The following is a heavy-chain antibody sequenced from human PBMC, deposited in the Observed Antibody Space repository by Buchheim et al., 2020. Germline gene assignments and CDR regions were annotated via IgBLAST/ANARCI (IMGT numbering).Heavy chain of an antibody. J-gene: IGHJ4*02. CDR2: ISGSGINT. Sequence: EVQLLESGGGLVQPGGSLRLSCAASAFTFNNYDMSWVRQAPGKGLEWVSAISGSGINTYYADSVKGRFTISRDNFKNTLYLQMNSLRVEDTAVYYCATHAGRDDYWGQGTL. CDR1: AFTFNNYD. D-gene: IGHD2-21*02. V-gene: IGHV3-23*01. CDR3: ATHAGRDDY.